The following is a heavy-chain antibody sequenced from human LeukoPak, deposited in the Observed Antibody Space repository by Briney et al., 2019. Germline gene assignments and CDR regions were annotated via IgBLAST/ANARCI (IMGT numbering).Heavy chain of an antibody. V-gene: IGHV1-2*02. J-gene: IGHJ4*02. CDR2: INPNSGGT. Sequence: ASVKVSCKASGYTFTGYYMHWVRQAPGQGLEWMGWINPNSGGTNYAQKFQGRVTMTRDTSISTAYMELSRLRSDDTAVYYCARPRLPYYGSGSVDYWGQGTLVTVSS. CDR3: ARPRLPYYGSGSVDY. CDR1: GYTFTGYY. D-gene: IGHD3-10*01.